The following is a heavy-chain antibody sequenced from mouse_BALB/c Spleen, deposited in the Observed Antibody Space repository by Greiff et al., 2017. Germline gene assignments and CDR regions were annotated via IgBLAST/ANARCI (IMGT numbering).Heavy chain of an antibody. V-gene: IGHV3-8*02. D-gene: IGHD4-1*01. CDR3: ARYLTGTGGYCDY. CDR2: ISYSGST. CDR1: GDSITSGY. Sequence: EVKLMESGPSLVKPSQTLSLTCSVTGDSITSGYWNWIRKFPGNKLEYMGYISYSGSTYYNPSLKSRISITRDTSKNQYYLQLNSVTTEDTATYYCARYLTGTGGYCDYWGQGTTRTVSA. J-gene: IGHJ2*01.